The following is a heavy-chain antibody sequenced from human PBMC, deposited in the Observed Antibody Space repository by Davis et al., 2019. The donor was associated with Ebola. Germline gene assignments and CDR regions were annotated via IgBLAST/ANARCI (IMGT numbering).Heavy chain of an antibody. Sequence: SGPTLVKPTETLTLTCTVSGFSLSNARMGVSWIRQPPGKALEWLAHIFSNDEKSYSTSLKSRLTISKDTSKSQVVLTMTNMDPVDTATYYCARISSTTWFYYYYGMDVWGQGTTVTVSS. CDR3: ARISSTTWFYYYYGMDV. D-gene: IGHD1-1*01. J-gene: IGHJ6*02. CDR1: GFSLSNARMG. CDR2: IFSNDEK. V-gene: IGHV2-26*01.